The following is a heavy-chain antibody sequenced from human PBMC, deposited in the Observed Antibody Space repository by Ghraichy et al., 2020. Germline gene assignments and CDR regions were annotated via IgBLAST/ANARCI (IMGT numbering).Heavy chain of an antibody. J-gene: IGHJ4*02. D-gene: IGHD2-2*01. Sequence: SVKVSCKASGGTFSSYDINWVRQAPGQGLEWMGGIIPIFGNARYAQKFQGRVTITADESTSTAYVELSSLTSEDTAILYCARWAAHCSPTNCSRSFIATFDYWGQGTRVTVSS. CDR2: IIPIFGNA. CDR1: GGTFSSYD. CDR3: ARWAAHCSPTNCSRSFIATFDY. V-gene: IGHV1-69*13.